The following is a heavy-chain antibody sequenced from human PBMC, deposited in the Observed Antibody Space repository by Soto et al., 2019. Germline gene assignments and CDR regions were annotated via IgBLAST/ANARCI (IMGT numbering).Heavy chain of an antibody. CDR2: VNPSGGHT. D-gene: IGHD2-21*02. CDR1: GDTFTDYY. V-gene: IGHV1-46*04. Sequence: QVQLMQSGAEVKKPGASVKVSCKASGDTFTDYYIHWVRQAPGQGLEWMGTVNPSGGHTTYAQHLLGRVTMTRYTTTRTPYKELTSLTSDDTAIYSCARGGHVVVVTAALDYWGQGTLVTVSS. CDR3: ARGGHVVVVTAALDY. J-gene: IGHJ4*02.